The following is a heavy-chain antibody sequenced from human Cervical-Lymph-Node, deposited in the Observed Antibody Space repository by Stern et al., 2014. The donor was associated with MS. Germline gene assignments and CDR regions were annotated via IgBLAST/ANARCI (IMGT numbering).Heavy chain of an antibody. V-gene: IGHV3-64*01. CDR2: ISRNGGST. D-gene: IGHD2-21*02. CDR3: ARGVTYCGGDCYGWYFDL. J-gene: IGHJ2*01. CDR1: GFTFSSYA. Sequence: EVQMVESGGGLVQPGGSLRLSCAASGFTFSSYAMHWVRQAPGKGLEYVSVISRNGGSTYYANSVNGRFTISRDNSKNTLYLHMGSLRVEDMAVYYCARGVTYCGGDCYGWYFDLWGRGTLVTVSS.